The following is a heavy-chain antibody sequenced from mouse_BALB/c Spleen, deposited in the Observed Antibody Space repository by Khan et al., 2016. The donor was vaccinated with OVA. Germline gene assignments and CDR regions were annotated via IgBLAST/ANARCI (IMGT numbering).Heavy chain of an antibody. V-gene: IGHV5-6*01. CDR3: ARQYGHAPMAY. CDR1: GFTFSSFG. J-gene: IGHJ4*01. D-gene: IGHD2-2*01. Sequence: EVLLMESGGALVKPGGSLKLSCAAAGFTFSSFGMSWVRQTPDKRLEWVATISSGGSYPYYPDSVKGRFTISRDTAKNTLYLQMSSLRSEDTAMYYCARQYGHAPMAYWGQGTSVTVSA. CDR2: ISSGGSYP.